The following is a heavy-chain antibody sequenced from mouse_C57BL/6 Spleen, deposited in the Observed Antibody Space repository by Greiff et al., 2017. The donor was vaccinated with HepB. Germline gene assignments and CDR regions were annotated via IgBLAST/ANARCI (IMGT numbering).Heavy chain of an antibody. V-gene: IGHV5-4*01. J-gene: IGHJ4*01. CDR2: ISDGGSYT. CDR3: ARTKVVDAMEY. D-gene: IGHD1-1*01. CDR1: GFTFSSYA. Sequence: EVQLLESGGGLVKPGGSLTLSCAASGFTFSSYAMSWVRQTPEKRLEWVATISDGGSYTYYPANVKGRFTISRDNAKNNLYLQMSHLKSEDTALYYCARTKVVDAMEYWGQGTSVTVSS.